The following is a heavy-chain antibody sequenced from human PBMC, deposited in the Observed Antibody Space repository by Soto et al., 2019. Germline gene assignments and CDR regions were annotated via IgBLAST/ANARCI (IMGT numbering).Heavy chain of an antibody. V-gene: IGHV4-59*08. CDR1: GGSISSYY. CDR3: ARVPGP. J-gene: IGHJ5*02. D-gene: IGHD2-2*01. CDR2: IYYSGST. Sequence: SETLSVTCTVSGGSISSYYWSWIRQPPGKGLEWIGYIYYSGSTNYNPSLKSRVTISVDTSKNQFSLKLSSVTAADTAVYYCARVPGPWGQGTLVTVSS.